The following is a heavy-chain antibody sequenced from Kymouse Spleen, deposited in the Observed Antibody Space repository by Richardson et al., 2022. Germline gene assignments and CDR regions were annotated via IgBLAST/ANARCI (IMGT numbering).Heavy chain of an antibody. D-gene: IGHD6-6*01. CDR1: GFTFSSYS. CDR2: ISSSSSYI. V-gene: IGHV3-21*03. J-gene: IGHJ6*02. CDR3: ARESSSSSLYYYYGMDV. Sequence: EVQLVESGGGLVKPGGSLRLSCAASGFTFSSYSMNWVRQAPGKGLEWVSSISSSSSYIYYADSVKGRFTISRDNAKNSLYLQMNSLRAEDTAVYYCARESSSSSLYYYYGMDVWGQGTTVTVSS.